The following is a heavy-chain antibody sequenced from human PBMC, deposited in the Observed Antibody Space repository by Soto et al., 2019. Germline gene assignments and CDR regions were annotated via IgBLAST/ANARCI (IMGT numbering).Heavy chain of an antibody. CDR2: IIPFFGTS. D-gene: IGHD3-10*01. V-gene: IGHV1-69*12. J-gene: IGHJ5*02. Sequence: QVQLVQSGAEVRKPGSSVKVSCKASGGTFRDYGFTWVRQAPGQGLEWMGGIIPFFGTSDYAEKFQGRLTINADESTSTSYMELSSLSSEDTAVYYCARRRRYGSGRYYWFPYFDPWGQGTLVTVSS. CDR1: GGTFRDYG. CDR3: ARRRRYGSGRYYWFPYFDP.